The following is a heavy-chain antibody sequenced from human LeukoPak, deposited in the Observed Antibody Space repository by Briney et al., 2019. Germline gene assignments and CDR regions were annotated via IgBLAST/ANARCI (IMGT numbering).Heavy chain of an antibody. V-gene: IGHV3-48*04. CDR3: ARDTTYGSGTYSFDY. CDR1: GFTFSSYS. D-gene: IGHD3-10*01. CDR2: ISSSSSTI. J-gene: IGHJ4*02. Sequence: PGGSLRLSCAASGFTFSSYSMNWVRQAPGKGLEWVSYISSSSSTIYYADSVKGRFTISRDNAKNSLYLQMNSLRAEGTAVYYCARDTTYGSGTYSFDYWGQGTLVTVSS.